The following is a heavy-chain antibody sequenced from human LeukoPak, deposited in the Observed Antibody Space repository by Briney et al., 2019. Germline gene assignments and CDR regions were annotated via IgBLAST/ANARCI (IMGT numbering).Heavy chain of an antibody. CDR3: ARDLGEMATSIDY. J-gene: IGHJ4*02. D-gene: IGHD5-24*01. CDR2: INGDGSTT. CDR1: GFTFSTYW. Sequence: GGSLRLSCAASGFTFSTYWMHWVRQAPGKGLVWVSRINGDGSTTNYADSVEGRLTISRDNAKNTLYLQMNSPRAEDTAVYYCARDLGEMATSIDYWGQGTLVTVSS. V-gene: IGHV3-74*01.